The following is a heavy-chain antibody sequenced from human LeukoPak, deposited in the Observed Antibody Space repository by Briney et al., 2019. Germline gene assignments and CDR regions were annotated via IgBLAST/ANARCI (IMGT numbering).Heavy chain of an antibody. V-gene: IGHV3-30*02. CDR1: GFTFSSYG. CDR3: ATSSSEHYYYYMDV. J-gene: IGHJ6*03. D-gene: IGHD6-6*01. Sequence: GGSLRLSCAASGFTFSSYGMHWVRQAPGKGLEWGAFIRYDGSNQYSADSVEGRFTLSRDHSKNTLYLQLNSLRAEDTAVYYCATSSSEHYYYYMDVWGKGTTVTVSS. CDR2: IRYDGSNQ.